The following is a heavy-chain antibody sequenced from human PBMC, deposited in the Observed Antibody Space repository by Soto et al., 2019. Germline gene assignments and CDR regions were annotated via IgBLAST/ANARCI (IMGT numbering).Heavy chain of an antibody. CDR3: ERGGRSRGYGGYGTFDY. J-gene: IGHJ4*02. Sequence: EVQLVESGGGLVQPGGSLRLSCAASGFTFSSYSMNWVRQAPGKGLEWVSYISSSSSTIYYAGSVKGRFTISRDNAKNSLYMQMKSMSAEDTAVYYCERGGRSRGYGGYGTFDYWGQGSMVNVSS. D-gene: IGHD4-17*01. V-gene: IGHV3-48*01. CDR1: GFTFSSYS. CDR2: ISSSSSTI.